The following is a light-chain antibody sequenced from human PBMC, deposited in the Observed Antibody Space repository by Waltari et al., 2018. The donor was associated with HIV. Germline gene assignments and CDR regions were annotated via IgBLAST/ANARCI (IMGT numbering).Light chain of an antibody. J-gene: IGKJ2*01. CDR1: QSVSGSY. CDR3: QQYGSSREYT. Sequence: EVVLTQSPGTLSLSPGERVTLSCRASQSVSGSYSAWYQQRPGQAPRLLIYGASTRAPGIPDRFSGTGSGTDFTLTISRLEPEDFGVFYCQQYGSSREYTFGQGTKLEIK. V-gene: IGKV3-20*01. CDR2: GAS.